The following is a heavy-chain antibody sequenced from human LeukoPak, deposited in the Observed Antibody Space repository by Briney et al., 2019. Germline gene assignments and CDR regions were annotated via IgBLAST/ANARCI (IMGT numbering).Heavy chain of an antibody. D-gene: IGHD3-22*01. CDR1: GYTFTSYD. V-gene: IGHV1-2*02. CDR3: ARDVPYYYDSSGSNWFDP. CDR2: INPNSGGT. Sequence: ASVKVSCKASGYTFTSYDINWVRQAPGQGLEWMGWINPNSGGTNYAQKFQGRVTMTRDTSISTAYMELSRLRSDDTAVYYCARDVPYYYDSSGSNWFDPWGQGTLVTVSS. J-gene: IGHJ5*02.